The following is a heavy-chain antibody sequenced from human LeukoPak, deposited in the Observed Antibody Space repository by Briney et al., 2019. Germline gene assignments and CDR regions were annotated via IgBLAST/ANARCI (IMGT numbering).Heavy chain of an antibody. CDR1: GGTFSSYA. CDR2: IIPILGIA. Sequence: GASVKVSCKASGGTFSSYAISWVRQAPGQGVEWMGRIIPILGIANYAQKFQGRVTITADKSTSTAYMELSSLRSEDTAVYYCAARDDYYGSGSYFEHFDYWGQGTLVTVSS. CDR3: AARDDYYGSGSYFEHFDY. J-gene: IGHJ4*02. V-gene: IGHV1-69*04. D-gene: IGHD3-10*01.